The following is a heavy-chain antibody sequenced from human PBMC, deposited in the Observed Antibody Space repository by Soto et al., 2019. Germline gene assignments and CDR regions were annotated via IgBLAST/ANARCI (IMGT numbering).Heavy chain of an antibody. CDR2: IYSGGST. Sequence: EVQLVESGGGLVQPRGSLRLSCAASGVSVSSNYMSWVRQAPGKGLEWDSVIYSGGSTYYADSVKGRFTISRDNSKDTLYLQRHSLRAEDTAVYYCARHGYNYGGGYFDYWGQVTLGTVSS. D-gene: IGHD5-18*01. J-gene: IGHJ4*02. V-gene: IGHV3-66*04. CDR1: GVSVSSNY. CDR3: ARHGYNYGGGYFDY.